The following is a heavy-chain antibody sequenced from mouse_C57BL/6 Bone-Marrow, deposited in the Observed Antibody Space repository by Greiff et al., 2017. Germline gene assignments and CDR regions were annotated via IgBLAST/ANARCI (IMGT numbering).Heavy chain of an antibody. Sequence: DVKLVESGGGLVQPGGSMKLSCVASGFTFSNYWMNWVRQSPEKGLEWVAQIRLKSDNYATHYAESVKGRFTISRDDSKSSVYLQMNNLRAEDTGIYYCTTTGRHDYWGQGTTLTVSS. J-gene: IGHJ2*01. CDR2: IRLKSDNYAT. V-gene: IGHV6-3*01. D-gene: IGHD4-1*01. CDR1: GFTFSNYW. CDR3: TTTGRHDY.